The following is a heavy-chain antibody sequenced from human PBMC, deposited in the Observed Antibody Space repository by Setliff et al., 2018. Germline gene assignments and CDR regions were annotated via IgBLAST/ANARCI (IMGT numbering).Heavy chain of an antibody. Sequence: ASVKVSCKVSGYTLTELSMHWVRQAPGKGLEWMGGFDPEDGETIYAQKFQGRVTITTDESTSTAYMELSSLRSEDTAVYYCASRKYYYDSSGYYYGDAFDIWGQGTMVTVSS. CDR2: FDPEDGET. CDR3: ASRKYYYDSSGYYYGDAFDI. CDR1: GYTLTELS. J-gene: IGHJ3*02. V-gene: IGHV1-24*01. D-gene: IGHD3-22*01.